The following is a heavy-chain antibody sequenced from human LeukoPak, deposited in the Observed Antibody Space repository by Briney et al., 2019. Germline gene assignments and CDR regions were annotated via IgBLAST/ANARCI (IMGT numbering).Heavy chain of an antibody. J-gene: IGHJ3*02. CDR3: ARQLGYCSGGSCSLGAFDI. Sequence: SETLSLTCAVSGYSISSGYYWGWIRRPPGKGLEWIGSIHHSGSTYYKSSLKSRVTMLVDKSKNHFYLKLSSVTAADTAVYQCARQLGYCSGGSCSLGAFDICGQGTMVTVSS. CDR1: GYSISSGYY. CDR2: IHHSGST. V-gene: IGHV4-38-2*01. D-gene: IGHD2-15*01.